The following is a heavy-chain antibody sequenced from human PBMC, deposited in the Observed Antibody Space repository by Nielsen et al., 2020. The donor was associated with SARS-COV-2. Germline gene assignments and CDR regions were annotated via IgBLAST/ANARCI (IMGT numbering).Heavy chain of an antibody. Sequence: GGSLRLSCTASGFTFGDYAMSWFRQAPGKGLEWVGFIRSKAYGGTTEYAASVKGRFTISRDDSKSIAYLQMNSLKTEDTAVYYCTRAPNYYGSGEFDPWGQGTLVTVSS. CDR1: GFTFGDYA. J-gene: IGHJ5*02. CDR2: IRSKAYGGTT. V-gene: IGHV3-49*03. D-gene: IGHD3-10*01. CDR3: TRAPNYYGSGEFDP.